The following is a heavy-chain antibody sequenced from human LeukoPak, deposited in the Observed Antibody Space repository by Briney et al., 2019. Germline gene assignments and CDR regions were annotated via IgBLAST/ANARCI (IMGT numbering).Heavy chain of an antibody. CDR3: ARGPRAAVGIYYYYMDV. CDR2: ISNSGDTI. V-gene: IGHV3-11*04. J-gene: IGHJ6*03. CDR1: EFAFSDYY. D-gene: IGHD6-13*01. Sequence: GGSLRLSCAASEFAFSDYYMTWIRQAPGKGLEWVSYISNSGDTIHYVDSVRGRFTISRDSARNSLALQMDSLRVEDTAIYYCARGPRAAVGIYYYYMDVWGKGTTVTVSS.